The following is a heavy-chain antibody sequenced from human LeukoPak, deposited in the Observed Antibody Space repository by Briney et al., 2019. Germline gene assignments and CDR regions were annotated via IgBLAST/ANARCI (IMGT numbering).Heavy chain of an antibody. D-gene: IGHD1-26*01. CDR3: ATPGGFGYYHGMDV. CDR2: INHSGST. J-gene: IGHJ6*02. CDR1: GGSFSGYY. Sequence: SETLSLTCAVYGGSFSGYYWSWIRQPPGKGLEWIGEINHSGSTNYNPSLKSRVTISVDTSKNQFSLKLSSVTAADTAVYYCATPGGFGYYHGMDVWGQGTTVTVSS. V-gene: IGHV4-34*01.